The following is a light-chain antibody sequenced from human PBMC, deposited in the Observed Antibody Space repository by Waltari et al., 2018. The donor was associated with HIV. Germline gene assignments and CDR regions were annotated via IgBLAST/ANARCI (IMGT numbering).Light chain of an antibody. V-gene: IGLV2-14*01. CDR3: SSYTSSSTPYV. CDR1: SSDDGGYNY. CDR2: EVS. J-gene: IGLJ1*01. Sequence: QSALTQPASVSGSPGQSITISCTGTSSDDGGYNYVSWYQQHPGKAPKLMIYEVSNRPSGVSNRFSGSNSGNTASLTISGLQAEDEADYYCSSYTSSSTPYVFGTGTKVTVL.